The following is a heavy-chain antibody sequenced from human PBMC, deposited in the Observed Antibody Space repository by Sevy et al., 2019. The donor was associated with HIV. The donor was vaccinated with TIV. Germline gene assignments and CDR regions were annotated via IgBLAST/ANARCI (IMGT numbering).Heavy chain of an antibody. Sequence: GGSLRLSCAASEFSITENYMSWVRQAPGKGLEWVSTIYSGGSTLYADSVKGRFTISRDNSKNTLYLHMNSLRAEDTAVYYCARDRYYDASGYYYYYYGLDVWGQGTTVTVSS. V-gene: IGHV3-66*01. CDR3: ARDRYYDASGYYYYYYGLDV. J-gene: IGHJ6*02. D-gene: IGHD3-22*01. CDR1: EFSITENY. CDR2: IYSGGST.